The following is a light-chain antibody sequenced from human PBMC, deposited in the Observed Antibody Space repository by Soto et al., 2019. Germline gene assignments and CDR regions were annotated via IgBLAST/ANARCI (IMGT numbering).Light chain of an antibody. V-gene: IGLV1-44*01. CDR1: SSNIGSNT. CDR2: TYN. Sequence: QSVLTQPPSASGTPGQRVTISCSGSSSNIGSNTVNWYQQLPGTAPKLLIYTYNQRPSGVPDRFSGSKSGTSASLAISGLQSEDEADYYWAAWDDSLNAWVFGGGTKLTVL. CDR3: AAWDDSLNAWV. J-gene: IGLJ3*02.